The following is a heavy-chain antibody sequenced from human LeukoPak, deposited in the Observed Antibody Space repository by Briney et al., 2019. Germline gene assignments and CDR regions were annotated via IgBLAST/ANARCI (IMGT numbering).Heavy chain of an antibody. V-gene: IGHV4-39*05. CDR2: VYYSGST. CDR1: GGSISSYY. J-gene: IGHJ4*02. CDR3: AASYSTSWPEIDY. Sequence: SETPSLTCTVSGGSISSYYWNWIRQPPGKGLEWIGTVYYSGSTYYNPSLESRVTLFVDTSKNQSSLKLSSVTAADTAVYYCAASYSTSWPEIDYWGQGTLVTVSS. D-gene: IGHD6-13*01.